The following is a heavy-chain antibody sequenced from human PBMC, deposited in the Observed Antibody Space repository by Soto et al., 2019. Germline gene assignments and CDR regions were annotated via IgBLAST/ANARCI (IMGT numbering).Heavy chain of an antibody. V-gene: IGHV1-69*02. CDR2: FIPAIYSA. CDR1: GGSFNSQT. D-gene: IGHD5-12*01. CDR3: AAGADSGFDFSFDS. Sequence: QVHLVQSGAEVKKPGSSVKVSCKASGGSFNSQTFSWVRQAPGQGLEWMGKFIPAIYSAKYAQKFQGRVTITADKYTGPSYMELSSLRSDDSAVYYCAAGADSGFDFSFDSWGQGTLVTVSS. J-gene: IGHJ4*02.